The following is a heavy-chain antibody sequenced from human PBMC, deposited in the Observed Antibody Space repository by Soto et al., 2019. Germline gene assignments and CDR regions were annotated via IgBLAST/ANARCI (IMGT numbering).Heavy chain of an antibody. D-gene: IGHD3-22*01. CDR2: FDTEDGET. J-gene: IGHJ3*02. V-gene: IGHV1-24*01. CDR1: GYTLTELS. Sequence: QVQLVQSGAEVKKPGASVKVSCKVSGYTLTELSMHWVRQAPGKGLEWMGGFDTEDGETIYAQKFQGRVTMPEDTSTDTAYMELSSLRSEDTAVYYCATAYYDSGVAFDIWGQGTMVTVAS. CDR3: ATAYYDSGVAFDI.